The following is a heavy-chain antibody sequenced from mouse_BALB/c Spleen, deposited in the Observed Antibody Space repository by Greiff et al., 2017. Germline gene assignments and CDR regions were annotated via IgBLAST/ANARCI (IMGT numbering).Heavy chain of an antibody. Sequence: EVKLMESGGGLVQPGESLKLSCESNEYEFPSHDMSWVRKTPEKRLELVAAINSDGGSTYYPDTMERRFIISRDNTKKTLYLQMSSLRSEDTALYYCARQGYGSYWYFDVWGAGTTVTVSS. CDR1: EYEFPSHD. CDR2: INSDGGST. CDR3: ARQGYGSYWYFDV. V-gene: IGHV5-2*01. J-gene: IGHJ1*01. D-gene: IGHD1-1*02.